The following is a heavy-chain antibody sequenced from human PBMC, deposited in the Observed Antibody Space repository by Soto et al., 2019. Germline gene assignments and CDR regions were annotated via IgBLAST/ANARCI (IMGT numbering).Heavy chain of an antibody. J-gene: IGHJ4*02. V-gene: IGHV4-4*02. Sequence: PSETLSLTCAVSGGSISSSNWWSWVRQPPGKGLEWIGEIYHSGSTNYNPSLKSRVTISVDKSKNQFSLKLSSVTAAHTAVYYCARVYDFWSGSIDYWGQGTMVTVSS. CDR3: ARVYDFWSGSIDY. CDR1: GGSISSSNW. D-gene: IGHD3-3*01. CDR2: IYHSGST.